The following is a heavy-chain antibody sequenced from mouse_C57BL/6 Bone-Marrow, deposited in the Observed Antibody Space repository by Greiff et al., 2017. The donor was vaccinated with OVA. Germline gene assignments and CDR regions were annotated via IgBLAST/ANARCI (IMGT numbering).Heavy chain of an antibody. CDR1: GFTFSSYA. CDR3: THVSMDY. J-gene: IGHJ4*01. CDR2: ISSGGDYI. Sequence: EVKLMESGEGLVKPGGSLKLSCAASGFTFSSYAMSWVRQTPEKRLEWVAYISSGGDYIYYADTVKGRFTLSRDNARNTLYLQMSSLKSEDTAMYYCTHVSMDYWGQGTSVTVSS. V-gene: IGHV5-9-1*02.